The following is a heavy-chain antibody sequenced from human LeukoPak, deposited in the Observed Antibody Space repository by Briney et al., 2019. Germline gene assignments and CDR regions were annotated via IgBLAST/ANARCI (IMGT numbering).Heavy chain of an antibody. Sequence: GESLKISCKGSGYSFTSYWIGRVRQMPGKGLEWMGIIYPGDSDTRYSPSFQGQVTISADKSISTAYLQWSSLKASDIAMYYCARVISGSSSWPPGDVFDIWGQGTMVTVSS. J-gene: IGHJ3*02. V-gene: IGHV5-51*01. D-gene: IGHD6-13*01. CDR3: ARVISGSSSWPPGDVFDI. CDR2: IYPGDSDT. CDR1: GYSFTSYW.